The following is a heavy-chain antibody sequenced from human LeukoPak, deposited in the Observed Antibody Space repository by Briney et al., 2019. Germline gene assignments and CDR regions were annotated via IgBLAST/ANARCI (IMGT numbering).Heavy chain of an antibody. V-gene: IGHV1-2*02. CDR1: GYTFTGYY. CDR2: INPNSGGT. CDR3: ARPGGGGGIIDFWSGYPNWFDP. D-gene: IGHD3-3*01. J-gene: IGHJ5*02. Sequence: GASVTVSCKASGYTFTGYYIHWLRQAPGQGLEWMGWINPNSGGTNYAQKFQGRVTMTRDTSISTAYMQLSRLRSDDTAVYYCARPGGGGGIIDFWSGYPNWFDPWGQGTLVTVSS.